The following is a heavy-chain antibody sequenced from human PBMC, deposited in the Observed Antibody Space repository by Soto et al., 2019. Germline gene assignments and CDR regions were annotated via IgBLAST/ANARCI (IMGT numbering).Heavy chain of an antibody. J-gene: IGHJ5*02. CDR2: ISGSGGST. D-gene: IGHD2-2*01. Sequence: GGSLRLSCAASGFTFSSYAMSWVRQAPGKGLEWVSAISGSGGSTYYADSVKGRFTISRDNSKNTLYLQMNSLRAEDTAVYYCAKEVVVPAAKVSGWFDPWGQGTLVTVSS. V-gene: IGHV3-23*01. CDR1: GFTFSSYA. CDR3: AKEVVVPAAKVSGWFDP.